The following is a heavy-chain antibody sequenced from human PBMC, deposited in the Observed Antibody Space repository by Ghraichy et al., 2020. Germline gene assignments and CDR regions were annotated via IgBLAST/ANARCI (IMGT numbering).Heavy chain of an antibody. D-gene: IGHD3-22*01. CDR1: RFTFSSCW. Sequence: GGSLRLSCAASRFTFSSCWMSWVRQAPGKGLEWVANIKQDGSDKFYVDSVKGRFTISRDNAKNSLYLQMNSLRDEDTAVYYCARDPYDKRGDYSYGAFDLWGQGTVVTVAS. J-gene: IGHJ3*01. CDR2: IKQDGSDK. CDR3: ARDPYDKRGDYSYGAFDL. V-gene: IGHV3-7*01.